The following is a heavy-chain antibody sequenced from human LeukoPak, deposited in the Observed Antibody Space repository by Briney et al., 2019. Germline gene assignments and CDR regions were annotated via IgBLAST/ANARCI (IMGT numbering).Heavy chain of an antibody. CDR3: AKDLSLTGAESGSYSTTFDY. J-gene: IGHJ4*02. D-gene: IGHD1-26*01. CDR1: GFTSSSYG. CDR2: ISGSGGST. V-gene: IGHV3-23*01. Sequence: GGTLRLSCAASGFTSSSYGMSWVRQAPGKGLEWVSAISGSGGSTYYADSVKGRFTISRDNSKNTLYLQMNSLRAEDTAVYYCAKDLSLTGAESGSYSTTFDYWGQGTLVTVSS.